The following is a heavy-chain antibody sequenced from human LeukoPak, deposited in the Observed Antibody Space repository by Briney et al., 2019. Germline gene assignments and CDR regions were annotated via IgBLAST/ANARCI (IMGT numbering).Heavy chain of an antibody. V-gene: IGHV3-74*01. CDR1: GFTLRSYW. CDR3: ARVTASWHPYIDY. Sequence: GGSLRLSCAASGFTLRSYWMHWFRQAPGEGLVWVSRINSDGSITTYADSVEGRFTISRDNAKNTLYLQMNSLRVEDTAVYYCARVTASWHPYIDYWDQGTLVTVSS. CDR2: INSDGSIT. D-gene: IGHD2-2*01. J-gene: IGHJ4*02.